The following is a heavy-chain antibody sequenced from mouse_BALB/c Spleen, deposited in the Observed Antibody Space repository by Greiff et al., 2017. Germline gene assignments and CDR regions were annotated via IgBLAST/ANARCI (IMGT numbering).Heavy chain of an antibody. Sequence: LVESGAELVQPGASVKLSCTASGFNIKDTYMHWVQQRPEQGLEWIGRIDPANGNTEYDPKFQGKATITADTSSNTAYLQLSSLTSEDTAVYYCQLGRYYYAMDYWGQGTSVTVSS. CDR1: GFNIKDTY. CDR2: IDPANGNT. V-gene: IGHV14-3*02. D-gene: IGHD4-1*02. J-gene: IGHJ4*01. CDR3: QLGRYYYAMDY.